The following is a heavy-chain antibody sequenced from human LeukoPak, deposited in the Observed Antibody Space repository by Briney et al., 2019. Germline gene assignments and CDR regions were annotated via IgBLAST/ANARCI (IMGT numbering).Heavy chain of an antibody. V-gene: IGHV3-48*03. CDR3: AEFDSSGYYYDY. J-gene: IGHJ4*02. Sequence: GGSLRLSCAASGFTFSTYEMNWVRQAPGKGLEWVSYIDPSGYVMSADSVKGRFTISRDNAKISLHLQMNSLRAEDTAVYYCAEFDSSGYYYDYWGQGTLVTVSS. CDR1: GFTFSTYE. CDR2: IDPSGYVM. D-gene: IGHD3-22*01.